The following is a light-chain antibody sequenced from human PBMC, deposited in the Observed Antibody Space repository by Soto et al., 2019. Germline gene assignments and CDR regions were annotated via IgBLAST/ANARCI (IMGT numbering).Light chain of an antibody. Sequence: DIQMTQSPSTLSASVGDRVTITCRASQSFSSWLAWCQQKPGKAPKLLISQASSLESGVPSRFSGSRSGTEFTLIISSRQPDEFATYYCQQYNSYSGTFGQGTKVQIK. V-gene: IGKV1-5*03. CDR2: QAS. CDR3: QQYNSYSGT. J-gene: IGKJ1*01. CDR1: QSFSSW.